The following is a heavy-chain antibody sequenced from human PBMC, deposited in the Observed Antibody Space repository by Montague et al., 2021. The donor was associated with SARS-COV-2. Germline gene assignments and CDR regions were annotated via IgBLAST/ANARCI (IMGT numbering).Heavy chain of an antibody. CDR3: ARRAAYGGPRFDY. D-gene: IGHD4-23*01. CDR2: IYYSGST. CDR1: GGSVSSRSYY. V-gene: IGHV4-39*01. J-gene: IGHJ4*02. Sequence: SETLSLTCTVSGGSVSSRSYYWGWIRQPPGKGLEWIGSIYYSGSTHYNPSLKSRVTISVDTSKNQFSLKLSSVTAADTAVYYCARRAAYGGPRFDYWGQGTLVSVSS.